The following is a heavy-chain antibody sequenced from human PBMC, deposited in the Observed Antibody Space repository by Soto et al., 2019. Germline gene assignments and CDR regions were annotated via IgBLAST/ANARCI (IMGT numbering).Heavy chain of an antibody. V-gene: IGHV3-30*18. Sequence: LRLSCAASGFTFSSYGMHWVRQAPGKGLEWVAVISYDGSNKYYADSVKGRFTISRDNSKNTLYLQMNSLRAEDTAVYYCAKGPYSSSTSGRYYYYYYGMDVWGQGTTVTVSS. D-gene: IGHD6-6*01. CDR3: AKGPYSSSTSGRYYYYYYGMDV. J-gene: IGHJ6*02. CDR1: GFTFSSYG. CDR2: ISYDGSNK.